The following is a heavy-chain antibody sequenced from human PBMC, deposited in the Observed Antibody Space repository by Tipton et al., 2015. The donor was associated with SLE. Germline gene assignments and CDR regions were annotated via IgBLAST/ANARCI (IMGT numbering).Heavy chain of an antibody. CDR2: IYYSGST. Sequence: TLSLTCTVSGGSISSHYWSWIRQPPGKGLEWIGYIYYSGSTNYNPSLKSRVTISVDTSKNQFSLKLSSVTAADTAVYYCARDGVGLLGGGYYGMDVWGQGTTVTVSS. D-gene: IGHD3-16*01. V-gene: IGHV4-59*11. CDR1: GGSISSHY. CDR3: ARDGVGLLGGGYYGMDV. J-gene: IGHJ6*02.